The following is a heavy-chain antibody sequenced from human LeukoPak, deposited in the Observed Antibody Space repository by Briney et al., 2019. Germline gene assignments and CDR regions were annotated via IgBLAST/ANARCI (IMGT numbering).Heavy chain of an antibody. J-gene: IGHJ5*02. Sequence: ASVKVSCKASGYTFTSYDINWVRQATAQGLEWMGWMNPNSGNTGYAQKFQGRVTMTRNTSISTAYMEPSSLRSEDTAVYYCARDYCSGGSCYSGPNWFDPWGQGTLVTVSS. D-gene: IGHD2-15*01. V-gene: IGHV1-8*01. CDR2: MNPNSGNT. CDR3: ARDYCSGGSCYSGPNWFDP. CDR1: GYTFTSYD.